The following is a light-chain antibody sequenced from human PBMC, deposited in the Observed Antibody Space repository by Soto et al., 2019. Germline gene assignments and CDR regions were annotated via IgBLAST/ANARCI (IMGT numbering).Light chain of an antibody. Sequence: QSALTQPASVSGSPGQSITISCTGTRSDIGGYNYVSWYQQNPGKAPKLIIFDVSHRPSGVSSRFAGSKSGDTASLTISGLQTEDEADDYCNSYTTSGTLVFGGGTKVTVL. V-gene: IGLV2-14*01. CDR2: DVS. CDR3: NSYTTSGTLV. CDR1: RSDIGGYNY. J-gene: IGLJ3*02.